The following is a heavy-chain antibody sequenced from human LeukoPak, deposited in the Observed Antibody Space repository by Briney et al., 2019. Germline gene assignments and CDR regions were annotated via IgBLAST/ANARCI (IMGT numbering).Heavy chain of an antibody. D-gene: IGHD1-14*01. J-gene: IGHJ4*02. CDR2: IGPTGFDR. Sequence: GGSLRLSCTTSGLTFSTSGFNWVRQAPGKGLEWVASIGPTGFDRYHADSIKGRFTISRDNANNFLYLQMDSLRAEDTAVYYCATETNGRHYDYWGQGTLLTVT. V-gene: IGHV3-21*06. CDR3: ATETNGRHYDY. CDR1: GLTFSTSG.